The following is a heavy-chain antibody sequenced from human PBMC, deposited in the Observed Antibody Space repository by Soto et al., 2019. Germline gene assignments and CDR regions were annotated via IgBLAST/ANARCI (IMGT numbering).Heavy chain of an antibody. V-gene: IGHV1-2*04. CDR1: GYTFTGYY. CDR2: INPDSGGT. Sequence: ASVKVSCKASGYTFTGYYMHWVRQAPGQGLEWMGWINPDSGGTNYAQKFQGWVTMTRDTSISTAYMELSRLRSDDTAVYYCARDYKQYYDSSPNWFDPWGQGTLVTVSS. CDR3: ARDYKQYYDSSPNWFDP. D-gene: IGHD3-22*01. J-gene: IGHJ5*02.